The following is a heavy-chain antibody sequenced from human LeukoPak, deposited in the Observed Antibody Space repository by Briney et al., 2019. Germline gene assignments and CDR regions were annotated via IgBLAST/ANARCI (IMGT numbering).Heavy chain of an antibody. CDR1: GFTVSSNF. CDR3: TRGISGNWFDP. Sequence: QPGGSLRLSCAASGFTVSSNFMSWVRQAPGKGLEWVSVIYGGGSTYYADSVKGRFTISRDTSKNTLYLQMNSLRAEDTAVYYCTRGISGNWFDPWGQGTLVTVSS. V-gene: IGHV3-53*01. CDR2: IYGGGST. D-gene: IGHD2/OR15-2a*01. J-gene: IGHJ5*02.